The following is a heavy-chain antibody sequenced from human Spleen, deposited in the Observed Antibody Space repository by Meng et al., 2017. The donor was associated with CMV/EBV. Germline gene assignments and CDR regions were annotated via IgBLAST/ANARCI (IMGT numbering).Heavy chain of an antibody. J-gene: IGHJ4*02. D-gene: IGHD6-13*01. CDR2: IIANGGYT. V-gene: IGHV3-23*01. CDR3: AKDGGPAAGTFDY. Sequence: GESLKISCAASGFTFSSYGMAWVRQTPGKGLEWVSTIIANGGYTYYGDSVKGRFTISRDNSKNTLYLQMNSLRPEDTAVYYCAKDGGPAAGTFDYWGQGTLVTVSS. CDR1: GFTFSSYG.